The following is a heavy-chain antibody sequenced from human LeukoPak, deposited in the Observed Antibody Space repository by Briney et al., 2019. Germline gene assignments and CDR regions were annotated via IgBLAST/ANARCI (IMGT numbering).Heavy chain of an antibody. CDR3: AKQWVDC. D-gene: IGHD2-8*01. CDR1: GSPFDNYA. V-gene: IGHV3-23*01. Sequence: AGGSLRLFCAASGSPFDNYAMNWVRQAPGKALEWVSSISERGDTTHYADSVKGRFTISRDNSQNTLFLQMNSLRAEDTALYYCAKQWVDCWGQGTLVTVSS. CDR2: ISERGDTT. J-gene: IGHJ4*02.